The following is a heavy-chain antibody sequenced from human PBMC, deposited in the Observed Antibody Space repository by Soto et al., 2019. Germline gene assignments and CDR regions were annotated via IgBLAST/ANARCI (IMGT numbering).Heavy chain of an antibody. J-gene: IGHJ4*02. CDR2: INHSGST. Sequence: SETLSLTCAVYGGSFSGYYWSWIRQPPGKGLEWIGEINHSGSTNYNPSLKSRVTISVDTSKNQFSLKLSSVTAADTAVYYCANFWSRWDTAMVRGYYFDYWGQGTLVTVSS. V-gene: IGHV4-34*01. CDR3: ANFWSRWDTAMVRGYYFDY. D-gene: IGHD5-18*01. CDR1: GGSFSGYY.